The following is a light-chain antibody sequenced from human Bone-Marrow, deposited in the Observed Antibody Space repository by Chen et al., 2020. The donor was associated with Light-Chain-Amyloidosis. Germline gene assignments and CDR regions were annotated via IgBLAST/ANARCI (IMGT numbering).Light chain of an antibody. CDR2: DVT. V-gene: IGLV2-14*03. J-gene: IGLJ3*02. CDR1: RSDVGGYNF. CDR3: SSYTVSSTWV. Sequence: QSALTPPAPVSGSPVQSITIPCTGSRSDVGGYNFVSWYQQLPGKAPKLLIYDVTNRPSGVSYRFSGSKSGNTASLTVSGLQAEDEADYYCSSYTVSSTWVFGGGTKLTVL.